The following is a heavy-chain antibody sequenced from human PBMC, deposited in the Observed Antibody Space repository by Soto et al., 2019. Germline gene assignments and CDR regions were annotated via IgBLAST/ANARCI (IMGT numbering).Heavy chain of an antibody. V-gene: IGHV3-23*01. J-gene: IGHJ5*02. CDR1: GLTLRSYA. D-gene: IGHD3-16*01. Sequence: EGQLLQSGGDLVQPGGSLRLSCAGSGLTLRSYAMTWIRQTPEKGLEWVSTITGRSAVPSYADSVNGRFNVSRDNSKNTVYLQMNSLRPDDTAIYYCAKGGPCTGGFDPWGQGTLVTVSA. CDR2: ITGRSAVP. CDR3: AKGGPCTGGFDP.